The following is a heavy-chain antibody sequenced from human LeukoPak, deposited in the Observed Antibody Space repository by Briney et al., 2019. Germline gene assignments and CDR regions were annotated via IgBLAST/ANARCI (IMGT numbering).Heavy chain of an antibody. CDR3: ASVMSSSSGGSFPLFDY. V-gene: IGHV1-18*01. CDR1: GYTFTSYG. CDR2: ISAYNGNT. J-gene: IGHJ4*02. Sequence: ASVKVSCKASGYTFTSYGISWVRQAPGQGLEWMGWISAYNGNTNYAQKLQGRVTMTTDTSTSTAYMELRSLRSDDTAVYYCASVMSSSSGGSFPLFDYWGQGTLVTVSS. D-gene: IGHD6-6*01.